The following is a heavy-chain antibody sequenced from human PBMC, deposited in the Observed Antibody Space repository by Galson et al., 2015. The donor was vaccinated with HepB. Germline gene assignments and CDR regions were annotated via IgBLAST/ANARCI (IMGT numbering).Heavy chain of an antibody. J-gene: IGHJ6*02. V-gene: IGHV1-18*04. CDR1: GFSISNYG. CDR3: ARQSPTEDTEVVPTTIVRSDYYGMDV. D-gene: IGHD2-2*02. CDR2: ISGDNGNT. Sequence: SVKVSCKASGFSISNYGIIWVRQAPGQGLEWMGWISGDNGNTDYAQKAPGRVIMTTATSTNTVYMQLTSLSSDDTAVYYCARQSPTEDTEVVPTTIVRSDYYGMDVWGQGTTVTVSS.